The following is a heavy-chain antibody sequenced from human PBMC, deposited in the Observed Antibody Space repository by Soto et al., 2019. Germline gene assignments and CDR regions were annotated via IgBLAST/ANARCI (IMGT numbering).Heavy chain of an antibody. J-gene: IGHJ4*02. Sequence: SETLSLTCTVSDGSVSSGNYYWTWIRQPPGKGLEWIGYISSSGSTLYNPSLKSRVIISVDTSMNQFSLKLSSVTAADTAVYYCARDSLARFDSRGPGTRFTLSS. D-gene: IGHD5-12*01. CDR2: ISSSGST. CDR1: DGSVSSGNYY. V-gene: IGHV4-61*01. CDR3: ARDSLARFDS.